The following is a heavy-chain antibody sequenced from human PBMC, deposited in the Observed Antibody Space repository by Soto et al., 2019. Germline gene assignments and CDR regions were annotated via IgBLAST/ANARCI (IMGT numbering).Heavy chain of an antibody. CDR3: ARGQRIAARPFDY. D-gene: IGHD6-6*01. CDR2: INHSGST. V-gene: IGHV4-34*01. CDR1: GGSFSGYY. Sequence: PSETLSLTCAVYGGSFSGYYWSWIRQPPGKGLEWIGEINHSGSTNYNPSLKSRVTISVGTSKNQFSLKLSSVTAADTAVYYCARGQRIAARPFDYWGQGTLVTVSS. J-gene: IGHJ4*02.